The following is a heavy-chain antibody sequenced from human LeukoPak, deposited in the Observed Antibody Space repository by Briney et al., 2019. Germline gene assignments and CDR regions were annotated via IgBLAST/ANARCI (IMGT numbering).Heavy chain of an antibody. CDR2: IYYSGST. V-gene: IGHV4-30-4*07. Sequence: PSETLSLTCVVSGGSISSGAYSWAWIRQPPGKGLEWIGHIYYSGSTFYNPSLKSRVTIFEDTAKNQVSLQLSSVTAADTAVYYCARARRDNHYFYYIMDVWGKGTTVTVSS. CDR3: ARARRDNHYFYYIMDV. CDR1: GGSISSGAYS. D-gene: IGHD2-21*01. J-gene: IGHJ6*03.